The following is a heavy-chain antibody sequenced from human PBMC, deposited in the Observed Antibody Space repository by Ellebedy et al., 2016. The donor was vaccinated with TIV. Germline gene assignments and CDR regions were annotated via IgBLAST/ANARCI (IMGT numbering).Heavy chain of an antibody. CDR1: GGSISTYY. D-gene: IGHD3-22*01. CDR3: ATSYDSSGYYDDDAFDI. CDR2: IYYSGST. V-gene: IGHV4-59*01. Sequence: MPGGSLRLSCTVSGGSISTYYWSWIRQPPGKGLEWIGYIYYSGSTKYNPSLKSRVTMSVDTSKKQFSLNLSSVTAADPAVYYCATSYDSSGYYDDDAFDIWGQGTMVTVSS. J-gene: IGHJ3*02.